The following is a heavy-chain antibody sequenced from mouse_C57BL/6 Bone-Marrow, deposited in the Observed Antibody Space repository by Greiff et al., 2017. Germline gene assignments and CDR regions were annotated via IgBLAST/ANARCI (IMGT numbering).Heavy chain of an antibody. V-gene: IGHV14-4*01. CDR1: GFNIKDDY. CDR3: TTDPGLAY. J-gene: IGHJ3*01. Sequence: VQLQQSGAELVRPGASVKLSCTASGFNIKDDYMHWVKQRPEQGLEWIGWIDPENGDTEYASKFQGKATITAETSANTAYLQLSSLTSEDTAVYYCTTDPGLAYWGQGTLVTVSA. CDR2: IDPENGDT.